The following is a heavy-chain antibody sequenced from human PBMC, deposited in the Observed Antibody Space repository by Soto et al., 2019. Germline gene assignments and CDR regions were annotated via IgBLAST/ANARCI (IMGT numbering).Heavy chain of an antibody. V-gene: IGHV1-18*01. Sequence: GASVKVSCKASGYTFTSYGISWVRQAPGQGLEWMGWISAYNGNTNYAQKLQGRVTMTTDTSTSTAYMELRSLRSDDTAVYYCARDYPPSLHCSSTSCTLYYGMDVWGQGTTVTVSS. CDR1: GYTFTSYG. D-gene: IGHD2-2*01. J-gene: IGHJ6*02. CDR3: ARDYPPSLHCSSTSCTLYYGMDV. CDR2: ISAYNGNT.